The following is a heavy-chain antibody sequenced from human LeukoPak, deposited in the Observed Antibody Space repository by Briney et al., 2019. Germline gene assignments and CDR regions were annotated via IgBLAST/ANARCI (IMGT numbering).Heavy chain of an antibody. CDR3: ASANTYYYGSGSSYYMDV. Sequence: GGSLRLSCAASGFTFSSYGMSWVRQAPGKGLEWVANIKQDGSEKYYVDSVKGRFTISRDNAKNSLYLQMNSLRAEDTAVYYCASANTYYYGSGSSYYMDVWGKGTRVTVSS. V-gene: IGHV3-7*01. CDR2: IKQDGSEK. D-gene: IGHD3-10*01. CDR1: GFTFSSYG. J-gene: IGHJ6*03.